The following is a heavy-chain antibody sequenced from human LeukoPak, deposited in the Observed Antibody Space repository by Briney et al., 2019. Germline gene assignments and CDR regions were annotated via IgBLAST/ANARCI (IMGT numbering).Heavy chain of an antibody. J-gene: IGHJ4*02. CDR3: AKGLGFISGSRHWGIDY. CDR2: IWYDGSNK. CDR1: RFTFSSYG. D-gene: IGHD3-10*01. V-gene: IGHV3-33*06. Sequence: QAGGSLRLSCAASRFTFSSYGMHWVRQAPGKGLEWVAVIWYDGSNKYYADSVKGRFTISRDNSKNTLYLQMNSLRAEDTAVYYCAKGLGFISGSRHWGIDYWGQGTLVTVSS.